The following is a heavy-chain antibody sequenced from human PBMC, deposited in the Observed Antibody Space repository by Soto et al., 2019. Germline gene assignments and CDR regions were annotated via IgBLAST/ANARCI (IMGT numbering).Heavy chain of an antibody. CDR2: IYPGDSET. V-gene: IGHV5-51*01. D-gene: IGHD3-3*01. Sequence: PGESLKISCKGFGYSFTIFWIGWVRQMPGKGLEWMGMIYPGDSETRYSPSFQGQVTMSVDKSSSTAYLQWHSLKASDSAMYYCARPGAGALFGLVTPYYYGLDVWGQGNTVTVSS. J-gene: IGHJ6*01. CDR3: ARPGAGALFGLVTPYYYGLDV. CDR1: GYSFTIFW.